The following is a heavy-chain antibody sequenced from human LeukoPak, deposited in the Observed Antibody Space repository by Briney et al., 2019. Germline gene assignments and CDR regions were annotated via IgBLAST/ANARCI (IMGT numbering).Heavy chain of an antibody. CDR3: AKHPDVGSYYYFQH. Sequence: GGSLRLSCVASGFTFSNYAMSWVRQAPGMGLEWVSALSGSGTKTYYADSMKGRFTISRDNSKTTLYLQVNSLRAEDTAVYYCAKHPDVGSYYYFQHWGQGTLVTVSS. V-gene: IGHV3-23*01. D-gene: IGHD3-10*01. CDR2: LSGSGTKT. J-gene: IGHJ1*01. CDR1: GFTFSNYA.